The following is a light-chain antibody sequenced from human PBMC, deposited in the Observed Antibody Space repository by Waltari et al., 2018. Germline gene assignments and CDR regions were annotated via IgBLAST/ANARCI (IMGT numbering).Light chain of an antibody. Sequence: DIQMTQSPSSLSASVGDRVTITCRASQSIGHYLNWYQQKAGRAPKLLIHTTSSLQSGAPSRFSGSGSGTDFTLTISSLQPEDSATYYCQQSYGLPWTFGQGTKVEVK. V-gene: IGKV1-39*01. CDR2: TTS. J-gene: IGKJ1*01. CDR1: QSIGHY. CDR3: QQSYGLPWT.